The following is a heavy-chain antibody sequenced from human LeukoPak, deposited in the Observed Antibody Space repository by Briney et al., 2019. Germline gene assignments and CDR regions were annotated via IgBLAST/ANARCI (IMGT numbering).Heavy chain of an antibody. CDR3: ARHSGMVDRHFAH. V-gene: IGHV4-39*01. Sequence: SKTLSLTCNVSGGSIVISSYYWGWVRPPPGQGLEWIGSISYRGTSYYNPSLKSRVTMSDDTSENTFSLKLPSVTVADTAVYFCARHSGMVDRHFAHWGQGTLVPVSS. J-gene: IGHJ4*02. CDR2: ISYRGTS. D-gene: IGHD3-3*01. CDR1: GGSIVISSYY.